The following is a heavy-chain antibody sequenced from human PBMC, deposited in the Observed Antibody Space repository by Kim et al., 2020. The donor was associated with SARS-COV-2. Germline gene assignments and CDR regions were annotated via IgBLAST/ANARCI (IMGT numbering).Heavy chain of an antibody. CDR1: GGSFSGYY. V-gene: IGHV4-34*01. J-gene: IGHJ5*02. CDR2: INHSGST. D-gene: IGHD1-7*01. Sequence: SETLSLTCAVYGGSFSGYYWSWIRQPPGKGLEWIGEINHSGSTNYNPSLKSRVTISVDTSKNQFSLKLSSVTAADTAVYYCARVMYYNWNYFGWFDPWGQGTLVTVSS. CDR3: ARVMYYNWNYFGWFDP.